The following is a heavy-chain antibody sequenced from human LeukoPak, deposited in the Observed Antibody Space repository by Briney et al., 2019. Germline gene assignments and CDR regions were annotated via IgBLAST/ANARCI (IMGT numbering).Heavy chain of an antibody. CDR1: GFTFSTYA. D-gene: IGHD2-15*01. CDR3: AKSPVSSCRGSFCYPFDY. J-gene: IGHJ4*02. CDR2: NDGT. Sequence: GGSLRLSCAASGFTFSTYAMSWVRQIPGKGLEWVSANDGTYYADSVKGRFTISRDNSRNTLYLQMNTLRAEDTAVYFCAKSPVSSCRGSFCYPFDYWGQGNLVTVSS. V-gene: IGHV3-23*01.